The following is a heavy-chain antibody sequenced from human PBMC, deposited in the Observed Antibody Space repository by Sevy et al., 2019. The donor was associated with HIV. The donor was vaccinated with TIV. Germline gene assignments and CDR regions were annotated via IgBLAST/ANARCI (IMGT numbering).Heavy chain of an antibody. J-gene: IGHJ5*02. CDR3: AGVTDNSALWLDH. D-gene: IGHD4-4*01. V-gene: IGHV3-33*08. CDR2: IWGGGGNK. CDR1: VFTFSFHG. Sequence: GGSLRLSCAASVFTFSFHGMHWVRQAPGKGLEWVAFIWGGGGNKYMADTVKGRFTISRDNSKNTLFLQMNRLTVEDTADYYCAGVTDNSALWLDHWGQGTLVTVSS.